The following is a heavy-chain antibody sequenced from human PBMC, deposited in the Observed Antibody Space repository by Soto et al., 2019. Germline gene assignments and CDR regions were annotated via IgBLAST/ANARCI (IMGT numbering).Heavy chain of an antibody. CDR1: GGTFSSYA. CDR3: ARVWGYGARGYNWFDP. Sequence: QVQLVQSGAEVKKPGSSVKVSCKASGGTFSSYAISWVRQTPGQGLEWMGGIIPIFGTANYAQKFQGRVTITADESTSTAYMELSSLRSEDTAVYYCARVWGYGARGYNWFDPWGQGTLVTVSS. CDR2: IIPIFGTA. V-gene: IGHV1-69*01. J-gene: IGHJ5*02. D-gene: IGHD3-16*01.